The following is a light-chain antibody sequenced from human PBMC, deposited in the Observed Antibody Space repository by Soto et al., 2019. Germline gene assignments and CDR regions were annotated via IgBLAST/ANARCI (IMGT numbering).Light chain of an antibody. V-gene: IGKV1-39*01. CDR1: QSISFY. Sequence: DIQMTQSPSSLSASVGDRVTITCRASQSISFYLNWYQHKPGKAPKVLIYAASNLQSGVPSRFSGSGSGTDFTLTISSLPPEDYATYSCQQSYSAPITFGQGTPLEIK. CDR2: AAS. CDR3: QQSYSAPIT. J-gene: IGKJ5*01.